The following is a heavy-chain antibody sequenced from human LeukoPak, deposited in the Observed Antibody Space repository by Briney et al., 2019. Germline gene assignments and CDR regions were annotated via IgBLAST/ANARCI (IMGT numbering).Heavy chain of an antibody. Sequence: GGSLRLSCAASGFTVSSNYMSWVRQAPGKGLEWVSVIYSGGSTYYADSVKGRFTISRDNSKNTLYLQMNSLRAEDTAVYYCARWPYSSSYYFDYWGQGTLVTVSS. D-gene: IGHD6-6*01. CDR3: ARWPYSSSYYFDY. V-gene: IGHV3-53*01. J-gene: IGHJ4*02. CDR1: GFTVSSNY. CDR2: IYSGGST.